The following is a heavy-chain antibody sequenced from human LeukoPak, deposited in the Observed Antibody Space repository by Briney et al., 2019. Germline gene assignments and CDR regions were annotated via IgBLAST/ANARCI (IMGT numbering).Heavy chain of an antibody. J-gene: IGHJ4*02. CDR1: GDSISSSDYY. V-gene: IGHV4-39*01. CDR3: ARYVVYGSGKYYFDY. D-gene: IGHD3-10*01. Sequence: SETLSLTCTVSGDSISSSDYYWSWIRQPPGKELEWIASINYGRTTYYNPSLKRRVTISVDTSKNQFSLRLSSVTAADTSVYLCARYVVYGSGKYYFDYWGQGSLVTVSS. CDR2: INYGRTT.